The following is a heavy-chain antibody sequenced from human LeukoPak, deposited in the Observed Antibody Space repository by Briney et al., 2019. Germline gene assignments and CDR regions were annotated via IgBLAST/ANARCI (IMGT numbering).Heavy chain of an antibody. Sequence: SVKVSCKASGGTFSSYAISRVRQAPGQGLEWMGGIIPIFGTANYAQKFQGRVTITADESTSTAYMELSSLRSEDTAVYYCARDHYYDSSGYYYEGAFDIWGQGTMVTVSS. D-gene: IGHD3-22*01. CDR3: ARDHYYDSSGYYYEGAFDI. J-gene: IGHJ3*02. V-gene: IGHV1-69*13. CDR1: GGTFSSYA. CDR2: IIPIFGTA.